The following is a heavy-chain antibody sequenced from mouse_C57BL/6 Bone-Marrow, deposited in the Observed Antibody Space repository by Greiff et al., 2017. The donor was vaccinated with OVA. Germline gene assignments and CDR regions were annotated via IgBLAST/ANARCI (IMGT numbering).Heavy chain of an antibody. CDR1: GYTFTSYW. D-gene: IGHD1-1*01. Sequence: QVQLKQPGAELVRPGSSVKLSCKASGYTFTSYWMDWVKQRPGQGLEWIGNIYPSDSETHYNQKFKDKATLTVDKSSSTAYMQLSSLTSEDSAVYYCAREGFTTVVWGQGTTLTVSS. CDR2: IYPSDSET. CDR3: AREGFTTVV. V-gene: IGHV1-61*01. J-gene: IGHJ2*01.